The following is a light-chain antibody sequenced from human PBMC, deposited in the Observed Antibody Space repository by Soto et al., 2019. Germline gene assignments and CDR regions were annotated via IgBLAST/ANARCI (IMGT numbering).Light chain of an antibody. CDR1: SGHSSYA. V-gene: IGLV4-69*01. CDR3: QTWGSGIQV. J-gene: IGLJ2*01. Sequence: QSVLTQSPSASASLGASVKLTCTLSSGHSSYAIAWHQLQPEKGPRYLMKLNSDGSHTKGDGIPDRFLGSSSGAERYLIISSLQSEDEAVYYCQTWGSGIQVFGGGTKLTVL. CDR2: LNSDGSH.